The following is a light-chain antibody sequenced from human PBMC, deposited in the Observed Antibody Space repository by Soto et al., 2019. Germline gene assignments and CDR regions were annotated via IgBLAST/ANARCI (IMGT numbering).Light chain of an antibody. CDR1: SSDVGIYKY. J-gene: IGLJ3*02. Sequence: QSALTQSPSASGSPGQSVTISCTGTSSDVGIYKYVSWYQQHPGKAPKLMIYEVSKRPSGVPDRFSGSKSGNTASLTVSGLQVEDEADYYCSSYAGSNLWVFGGGTKLTVL. CDR3: SSYAGSNLWV. CDR2: EVS. V-gene: IGLV2-8*01.